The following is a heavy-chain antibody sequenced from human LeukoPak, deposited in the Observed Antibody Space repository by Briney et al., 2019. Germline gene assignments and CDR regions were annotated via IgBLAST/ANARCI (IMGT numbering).Heavy chain of an antibody. Sequence: GGSLRLSCATSGFNFSNYAMSWVRQAPGKGLEWLSFISGRSGKTYFADSVKGRFTIYRDNSENSLYLQMNSLRADDTAVYYCAREAVMPVAPVKIGTSDRPLYEYYGLDVWGQGTTVTVS. CDR1: GFNFSNYA. D-gene: IGHD1/OR15-1a*01. J-gene: IGHJ6*02. CDR2: ISGRSGKT. V-gene: IGHV3-23*01. CDR3: AREAVMPVAPVKIGTSDRPLYEYYGLDV.